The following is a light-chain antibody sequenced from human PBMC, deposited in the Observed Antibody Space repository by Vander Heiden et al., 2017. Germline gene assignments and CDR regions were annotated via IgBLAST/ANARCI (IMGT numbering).Light chain of an antibody. CDR2: DIT. V-gene: IGLV2-11*01. CDR3: CSHAGRFYV. CDR1: SSDVGSSNY. J-gene: IGLJ1*01. Sequence: QSALTQPRSVSGSPGQSVTISCTGTSSDVGSSNYVSWYQQHPGKAPKLMIYDITKRPSGVPDRFSGSKSGNTASLTISGLQADDEADYSCCSHAGRFYVFGTGTEVTVL.